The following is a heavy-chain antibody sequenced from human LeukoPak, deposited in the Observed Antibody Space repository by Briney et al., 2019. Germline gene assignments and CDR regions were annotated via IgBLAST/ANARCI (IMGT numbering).Heavy chain of an antibody. J-gene: IGHJ6*02. CDR1: GFTVSSNY. CDR2: ISYDGSNK. Sequence: GGSLRLSCATSGFTVSSNYMSWVRQAPGKGLEWVAVISYDGSNKYYADSVKGRFTISRDNSKNTLYLQMNSLRAEDTAVYYCARAGRFYSSSPSYYYYYGMDVWGQGTTVTVSS. CDR3: ARAGRFYSSSPSYYYYYGMDV. V-gene: IGHV3-30*03. D-gene: IGHD6-6*01.